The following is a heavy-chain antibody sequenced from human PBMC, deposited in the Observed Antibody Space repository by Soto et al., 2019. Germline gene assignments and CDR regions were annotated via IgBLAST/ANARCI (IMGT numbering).Heavy chain of an antibody. CDR1: GFSFTSYG. J-gene: IGHJ4*02. V-gene: IGHV3-30*18. D-gene: IGHD5-12*01. CDR3: AKDRRDGYNWSDY. Sequence: QVQLVQSGGGVVQPGRSLRLSCAASGFSFTSYGMHRIRQAPGKGLEWVALISSDGTDTYYADSVKGRFTISRDNSKNTLYLQMSSLRAEDTAVYYCAKDRRDGYNWSDYWGQGTLVAVSS. CDR2: ISSDGTDT.